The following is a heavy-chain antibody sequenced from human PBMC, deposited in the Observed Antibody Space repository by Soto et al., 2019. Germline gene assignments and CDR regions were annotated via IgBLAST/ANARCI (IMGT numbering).Heavy chain of an antibody. CDR3: ARDLSPRELKCGWAFDY. CDR2: ISAYNGNT. Sequence: QVQLVQSGAEVKKPGASVKVSCKASGYTFTSYGISWVRQAPGQGLEWMGWISAYNGNTNYAQKLQGRVTMTTDTSTSTAYMELRSLRSDDTAVYYCARDLSPRELKCGWAFDYWGQGTLVTVSS. J-gene: IGHJ4*02. D-gene: IGHD1-7*01. V-gene: IGHV1-18*01. CDR1: GYTFTSYG.